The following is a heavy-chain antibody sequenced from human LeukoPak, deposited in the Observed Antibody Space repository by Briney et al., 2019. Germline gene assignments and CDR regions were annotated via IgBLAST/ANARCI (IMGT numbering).Heavy chain of an antibody. CDR2: ISGSGGST. J-gene: IGHJ4*02. Sequence: GGSLRLSCAASGFTFISYAMNWVRQAPGKGSEWVSGISGSGGSTYYADSVKGRFSISRDNSKNTLYLQLNSLRVEDTAVYYCARDKRRGAVAVPFDYWGQGTLVTVSS. CDR3: ARDKRRGAVAVPFDY. CDR1: GFTFISYA. D-gene: IGHD6-19*01. V-gene: IGHV3-23*01.